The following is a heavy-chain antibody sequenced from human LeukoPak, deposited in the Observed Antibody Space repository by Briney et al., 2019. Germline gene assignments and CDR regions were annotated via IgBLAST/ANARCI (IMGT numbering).Heavy chain of an antibody. D-gene: IGHD1-26*01. CDR2: IKYDASST. Sequence: GGSLRLSCAASGFTFGSHWMHWVRQAPGKGLVWVSRIKYDASSTSYADSVKGRFTISRDNAKNTLYLQMNSLRAEDTAVYYCARGATYAYYQDYWGQGTLVTVSS. CDR1: GFTFGSHW. V-gene: IGHV3-74*01. CDR3: ARGATYAYYQDY. J-gene: IGHJ4*02.